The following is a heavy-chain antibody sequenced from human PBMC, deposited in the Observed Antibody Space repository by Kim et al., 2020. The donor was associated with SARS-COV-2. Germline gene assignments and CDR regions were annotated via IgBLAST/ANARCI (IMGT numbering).Heavy chain of an antibody. D-gene: IGHD2-2*02. V-gene: IGHV4-31*03. CDR1: GGSISSGGYY. CDR2: IYYSGST. J-gene: IGHJ4*02. CDR3: ANYMDGADYFDY. Sequence: SETLSLTCTVSGGSISSGGYYWSWIRQHPGKGLEWIGYIYYSGSTYYNPSLKSRVTISVDTSKNQFSLKLSSVTAADTAVYYCANYMDGADYFDYWGQGTLVTVSS.